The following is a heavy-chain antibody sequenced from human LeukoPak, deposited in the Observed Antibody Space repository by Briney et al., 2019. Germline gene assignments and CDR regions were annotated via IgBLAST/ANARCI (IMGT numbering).Heavy chain of an antibody. D-gene: IGHD1-26*01. V-gene: IGHV3-30*18. CDR3: AKLGGQVGATFDY. J-gene: IGHJ4*02. Sequence: GGSLRLSCAASGFTFSSYGMHWVRQAPGKGLEWVAVISYDGSNKYYADSVKGRFTISRDNSKNTLYLQMNSLRAEDTAVYYRAKLGGQVGATFDYWGQGTLVTVSS. CDR2: ISYDGSNK. CDR1: GFTFSSYG.